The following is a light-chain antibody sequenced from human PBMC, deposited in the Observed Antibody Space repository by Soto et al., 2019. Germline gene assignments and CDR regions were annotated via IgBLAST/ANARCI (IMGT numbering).Light chain of an antibody. CDR3: CSDXTGSILG. V-gene: IGLV2-14*01. Sequence: QSVLTQPASVSGSPVQSITISCTGTSTDICTYDHVSWYQQRPGKFTQLIIYEVSNWTSGLSSRFSGSKSGNAASLTISRLQAEDAADYYCCSDXTGSILGVGTGXKXT. J-gene: IGLJ1*01. CDR2: EVS. CDR1: STDICTYDH.